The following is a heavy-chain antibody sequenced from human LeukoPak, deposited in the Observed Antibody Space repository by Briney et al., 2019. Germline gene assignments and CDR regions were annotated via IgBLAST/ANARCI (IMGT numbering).Heavy chain of an antibody. D-gene: IGHD1-20*01. CDR3: AREDYKWNDVRWFDP. Sequence: GGSLRLSCAASGFTFSSYSMSWVRQAPGKGLEWVSSISSTSSYIYYADSVKGRFTISRDNAKNSLYLQMNSLRAEDTAVCYCAREDYKWNDVRWFDPWGQGTLVTVSS. V-gene: IGHV3-21*01. J-gene: IGHJ5*02. CDR1: GFTFSSYS. CDR2: ISSTSSYI.